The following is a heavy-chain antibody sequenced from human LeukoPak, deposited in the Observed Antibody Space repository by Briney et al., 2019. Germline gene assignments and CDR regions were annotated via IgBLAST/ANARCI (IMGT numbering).Heavy chain of an antibody. Sequence: SETLSLTCTVSGGSISSYYWSWIRQPPGKGLEWIGYIYYSGSTNYNPSLKSRVTKSVDTSKNQFSLKLSSVTAADTAVYYCARAGSQAVTIDYWGQGTLVTVSS. D-gene: IGHD4-17*01. CDR3: ARAGSQAVTIDY. V-gene: IGHV4-59*01. J-gene: IGHJ4*02. CDR1: GGSISSYY. CDR2: IYYSGST.